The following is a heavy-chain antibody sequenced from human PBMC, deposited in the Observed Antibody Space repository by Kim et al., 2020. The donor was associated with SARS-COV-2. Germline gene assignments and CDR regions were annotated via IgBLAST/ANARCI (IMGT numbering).Heavy chain of an antibody. V-gene: IGHV3-11*06. D-gene: IGHD2-2*02. J-gene: IGHJ6*02. CDR3: ARDRYCSSTSCYTRHGMDV. Sequence: GRFTISRDNAKNSLYLQMNSLRAEDTTVYYCARDRYCSSTSCYTRHGMDVWGQGTTVTVSS.